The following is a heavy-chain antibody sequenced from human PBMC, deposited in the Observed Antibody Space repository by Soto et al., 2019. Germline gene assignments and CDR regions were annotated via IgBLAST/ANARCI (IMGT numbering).Heavy chain of an antibody. D-gene: IGHD6-6*01. Sequence: ASVKVSCKASGGTFSSYAISWVRQAPGQGLEWMGGIIPIFGTANYAQKFQGRVTVTADESTSTAYMEQSSLRSEDTAVYYCASTGYIAARPERYYSYGMDVWGQGTTVTVSS. CDR2: IIPIFGTA. CDR3: ASTGYIAARPERYYSYGMDV. CDR1: GGTFSSYA. V-gene: IGHV1-69*13. J-gene: IGHJ6*02.